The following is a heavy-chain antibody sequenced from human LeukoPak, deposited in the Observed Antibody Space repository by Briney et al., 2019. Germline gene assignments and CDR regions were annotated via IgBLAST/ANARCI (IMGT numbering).Heavy chain of an antibody. D-gene: IGHD2-15*01. Sequence: TVKVSCKASGGTFSSYAISWVRQAPGQGLEWMGGIIPIFGTANYAQKFQGRVTITADESTSTAYMELSSLRSEDTAVYYCAWDIVVVVAATGLSAFDIWGQGTMVTVSS. CDR1: GGTFSSYA. CDR3: AWDIVVVVAATGLSAFDI. J-gene: IGHJ3*02. V-gene: IGHV1-69*13. CDR2: IIPIFGTA.